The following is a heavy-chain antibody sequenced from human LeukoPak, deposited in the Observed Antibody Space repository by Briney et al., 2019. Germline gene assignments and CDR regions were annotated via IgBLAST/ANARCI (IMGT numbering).Heavy chain of an antibody. J-gene: IGHJ2*01. V-gene: IGHV4-30-4*01. D-gene: IGHD3-3*01. CDR2: IYYSGST. Sequence: SQTLSLTCTVSGASISSGDYLWSWIRQPPGMGLEWIGNIYYSGSTNYNASLKSRVTISIDTSKNQFSLNLSTVTAADTAVYYCARAGWYYDFSRHWYFDLWGRGTLVTVSS. CDR3: ARAGWYYDFSRHWYFDL. CDR1: GASISSGDYL.